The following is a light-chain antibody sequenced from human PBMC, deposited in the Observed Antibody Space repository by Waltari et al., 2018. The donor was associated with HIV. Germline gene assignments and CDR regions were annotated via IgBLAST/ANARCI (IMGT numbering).Light chain of an antibody. Sequence: QSALTQPASVSGSPGQSIAISCTGTSSDVGDYDYVSWYQQHPGKAPKLMIFDVSKRPSGVSSRFSGSKSGNTASLTISGLQADDEADYYCSSYRTNRTSFGTGTKVTVL. CDR1: SSDVGDYDY. V-gene: IGLV2-14*03. CDR2: DVS. J-gene: IGLJ1*01. CDR3: SSYRTNRTS.